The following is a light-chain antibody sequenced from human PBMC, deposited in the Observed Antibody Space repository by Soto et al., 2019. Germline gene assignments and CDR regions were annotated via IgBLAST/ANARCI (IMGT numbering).Light chain of an antibody. Sequence: DIQRTQSPSTLCASVGGRVTITCRSSQSIGSWLAWYQQKPGKAPKLLIYDASSLKSGVPSRFSGSGSGTEFTLTISSLQPDDFATYYCQQYNSYSETFGQGTKVDIK. J-gene: IGKJ1*01. CDR3: QQYNSYSET. CDR1: QSIGSW. CDR2: DAS. V-gene: IGKV1-5*01.